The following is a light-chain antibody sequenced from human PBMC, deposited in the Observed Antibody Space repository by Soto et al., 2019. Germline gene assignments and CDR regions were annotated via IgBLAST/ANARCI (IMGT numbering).Light chain of an antibody. Sequence: QSVLTQSPSASGSPGQSVTISCTGTSSDVGNYKYVSWYQQHPGKAPKLMIYEVSKRPSGVPDRFSGSKSGNTASLTVSGLQAEDEADYYCSSYAGSNNWVFGGGTKLPS. CDR1: SSDVGNYKY. V-gene: IGLV2-8*01. CDR2: EVS. CDR3: SSYAGSNNWV. J-gene: IGLJ3*02.